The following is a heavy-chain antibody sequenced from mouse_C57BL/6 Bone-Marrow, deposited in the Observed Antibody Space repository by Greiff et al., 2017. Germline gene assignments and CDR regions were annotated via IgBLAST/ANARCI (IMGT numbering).Heavy chain of an antibody. CDR2: IDPANGNT. D-gene: IGHD2-14*01. J-gene: IGHJ4*01. CDR1: GFNITNTY. CDR3: ARDRSYAMDY. Sequence: VQLQQSVAELVRPGASVKLSCTASGFNITNTYMTWVKQRPEQGLEWIGRIDPANGNTKYAPKFQGKATLTADTSSNTAYLQRSSLTAEDTAIYYCARDRSYAMDYWGQGTSVTVAS. V-gene: IGHV14-3*01.